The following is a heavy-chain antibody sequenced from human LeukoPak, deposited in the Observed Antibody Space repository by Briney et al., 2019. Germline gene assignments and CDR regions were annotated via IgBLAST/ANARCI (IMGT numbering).Heavy chain of an antibody. D-gene: IGHD3-3*01. J-gene: IGHJ4*02. CDR3: ARPYYDFWSGYYTPFDDL. CDR2: TSYDGKNI. CDR1: GFIFTHHA. V-gene: IGHV3-30*01. Sequence: GGSLRLSCAASGFIFTHHAIHWVRQGPGKGLEWLGVTSYDGKNIHYSASAKGRFTILRDNSKDTLYLQMNSLRPEDTAVYYCARPYYDFWSGYYTPFDDLWGQGTLVTVSS.